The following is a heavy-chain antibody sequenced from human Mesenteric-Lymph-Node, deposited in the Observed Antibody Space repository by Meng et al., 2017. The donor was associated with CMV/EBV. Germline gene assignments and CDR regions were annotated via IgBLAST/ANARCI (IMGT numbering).Heavy chain of an antibody. V-gene: IGHV3-53*01. CDR3: ARLTGYQLLYYFDY. D-gene: IGHD2-2*01. J-gene: IGHJ4*02. CDR1: GFTVSSNY. CDR2: IYSGGST. Sequence: GESLKISCAASGFTVSSNYMSWVRQAPGKGLEWVSVIYSGGSTYYADSVKGRFTISRDNSKNTLYLQMNSLRAEDTAVYYCARLTGYQLLYYFDYWGQGTLVTVSS.